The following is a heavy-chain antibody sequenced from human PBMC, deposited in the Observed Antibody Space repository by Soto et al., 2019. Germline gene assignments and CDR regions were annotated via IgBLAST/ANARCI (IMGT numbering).Heavy chain of an antibody. CDR1: GGSISSGGYY. D-gene: IGHD4-17*01. Sequence: QVQLQESGPGLVKPSQTLSLTCTVSGGSISSGGYYWSWIRQHPGKGLEWIGYIYYSGSTYYNPSLKVRFTIPVEPSKNQFPRMRGSGIAGDRAGYYGGGGGGGGGDYVRDWGQGTLVTVSS. CDR2: IYYSGST. V-gene: IGHV4-31*03. J-gene: IGHJ4*02. CDR3: GGGGGGGGDYVRD.